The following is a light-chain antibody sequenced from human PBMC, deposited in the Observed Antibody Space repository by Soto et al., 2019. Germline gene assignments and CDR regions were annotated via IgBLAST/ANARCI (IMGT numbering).Light chain of an antibody. V-gene: IGLV2-23*02. Sequence: QSVLTQPASVSGSRGKSITFSCTGSATNVGTYNLVSWYQQHPGRAPKLIIYDTSKRPSGVSDRFSDSGSGYTASLTISGLQADDEADYFCCSYAGSSTFVFGPGTKLTVL. J-gene: IGLJ1*01. CDR3: CSYAGSSTFV. CDR1: ATNVGTYNL. CDR2: DTS.